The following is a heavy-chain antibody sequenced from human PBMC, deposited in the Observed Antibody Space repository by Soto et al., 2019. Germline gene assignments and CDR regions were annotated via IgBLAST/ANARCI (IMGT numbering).Heavy chain of an antibody. J-gene: IGHJ3*02. CDR3: AGGGRYDDSSDAFDN. Sequence: QVQLVESGGGVVQPGRSLRLSCAASGFTFSSYAMHWVRQAPGKGLEWVIVISYDGSNKYCADSVKGRFTISRDNSKNTLNLQMNSLGAQDTAVYYGAGGGRYDDSSDAFDNWGQGTKVPVSS. D-gene: IGHD3-22*01. CDR1: GFTFSSYA. CDR2: ISYDGSNK. V-gene: IGHV3-30-3*01.